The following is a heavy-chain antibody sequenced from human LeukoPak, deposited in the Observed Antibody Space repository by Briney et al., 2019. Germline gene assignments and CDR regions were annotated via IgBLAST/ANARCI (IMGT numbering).Heavy chain of an antibody. V-gene: IGHV3-23*01. D-gene: IGHD3-9*01. CDR1: GFTVSSNY. CDR2: ITGSSGST. J-gene: IGHJ4*02. CDR3: AKWGDYDVLTGYYASDY. Sequence: GGSLRLSCAASGFTVSSNYMSWVRQAPGKGLEWVSAITGSSGSTYYADSVKGRFTISRDNSKNTLYLQMNSLRAEDTAVYYCAKWGDYDVLTGYYASDYWGQGTLVTVSS.